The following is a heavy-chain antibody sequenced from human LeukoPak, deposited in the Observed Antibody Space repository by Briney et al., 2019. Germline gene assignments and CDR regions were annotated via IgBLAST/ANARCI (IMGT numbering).Heavy chain of an antibody. D-gene: IGHD3-10*01. CDR1: GLTFSTAW. V-gene: IGHV3-15*01. J-gene: IGHJ3*02. CDR3: ITDPGAWQPI. CDR2: IKSKVDGETI. Sequence: PGGSLRLSCATSGLTFSTAWMSWVRQAPGKGLEWVGRIKSKVDGETIDYAASVKGRFIISGDDSRDTLYLEMNRVKTEDTAVYYCITDPGAWQPIWGQGTLVTVSS.